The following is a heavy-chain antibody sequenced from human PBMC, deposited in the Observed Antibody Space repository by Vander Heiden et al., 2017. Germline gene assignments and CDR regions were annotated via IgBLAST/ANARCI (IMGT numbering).Heavy chain of an antibody. CDR2: IYTSGST. D-gene: IGHD2-15*01. CDR1: GASFRSYY. CDR3: ARDAYQAGGGFFDP. Sequence: QVQLQASGPGLAKPSATLSRTCTVAGASFRSYYWSWIRPRAGKGLEWIWRIYTSGSTNYKPSLNSRVTMSVDTSKNQFSLKLSSVTAADAAIYFCARDAYQAGGGFFDPWGQGTLVTVSS. V-gene: IGHV4-4*07. J-gene: IGHJ5*02.